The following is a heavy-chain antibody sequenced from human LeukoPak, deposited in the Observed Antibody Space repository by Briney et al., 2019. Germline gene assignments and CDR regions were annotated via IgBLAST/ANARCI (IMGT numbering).Heavy chain of an antibody. D-gene: IGHD3-9*01. CDR2: MNPNSGNT. V-gene: IGHV1-8*02. J-gene: IGHJ4*02. Sequence: ASVKVSCKASGYTFTDYYMHWVRQATGQGLEWMGWMNPNSGNTGYAQKFQGRVTMTRNTSISTAYMELSSLRSEDTAVYYCARGKGLRYFDWTGVNFDYWGQGTLVTVSS. CDR3: ARGKGLRYFDWTGVNFDY. CDR1: GYTFTDYY.